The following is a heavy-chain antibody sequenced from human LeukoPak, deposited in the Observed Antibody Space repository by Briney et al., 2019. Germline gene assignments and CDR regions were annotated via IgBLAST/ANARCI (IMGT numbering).Heavy chain of an antibody. CDR3: ARTDCSGGSCYGLHHYYMDV. J-gene: IGHJ6*03. CDR1: GVTFSDYY. Sequence: GGALRLSCAASGVTFSDYYMSWGREAPGKGVEGVSDISRSGRTIFYAHSFKCRFTISSHNANNSLYLQMHSLSAEDTAVYYCARTDCSGGSCYGLHHYYMDVWGKGTTVTVSS. D-gene: IGHD2-15*01. V-gene: IGHV3-11*01. CDR2: ISRSGRTI.